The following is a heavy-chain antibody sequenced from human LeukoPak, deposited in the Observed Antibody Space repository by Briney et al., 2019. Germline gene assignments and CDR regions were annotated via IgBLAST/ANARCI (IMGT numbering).Heavy chain of an antibody. V-gene: IGHV4-4*07. D-gene: IGHD1-26*01. J-gene: IGHJ3*02. CDR2: IYTSGST. Sequence: SETLSLTCTVSGGSISSYYWSWIRQPAGKGLEWIGRIYTSGSTNYNPSLKSRVTISVDTSKNQFSLKLSSVTAADTAVYYCAREGVGWELLRDWAFDIWGQGTMVTVSS. CDR3: AREGVGWELLRDWAFDI. CDR1: GGSISSYY.